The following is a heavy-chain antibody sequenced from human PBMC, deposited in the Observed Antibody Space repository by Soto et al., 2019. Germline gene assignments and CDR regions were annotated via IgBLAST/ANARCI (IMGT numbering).Heavy chain of an antibody. V-gene: IGHV3-30-3*01. D-gene: IGHD2-15*01. Sequence: QVQLVESGGGVVQPGRSLRLSCAASGFTFSSYAMHWVRQAPGKGLEWVAVISYDGSNKYYADSVKGRFTISRDNSKNPLYRQMNSLRAEETAVYYCARDLGGQPYYYYYYGMDVWGQGTTVTVSS. CDR1: GFTFSSYA. CDR3: ARDLGGQPYYYYYYGMDV. J-gene: IGHJ6*02. CDR2: ISYDGSNK.